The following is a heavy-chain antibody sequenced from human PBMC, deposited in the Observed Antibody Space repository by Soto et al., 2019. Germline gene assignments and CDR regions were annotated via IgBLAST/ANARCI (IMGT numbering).Heavy chain of an antibody. Sequence: QVQLVQSGAEVRKPGSSVKVSCKASGGTFSRHAISWVRQAPGQGLEWMGGIIPMFGTANHAQKFQGRVTIIADESTSTAYMELSSLRSEDTAIYYCARGWGYDSSDYYDAYWGQGTVVIVSS. CDR3: ARGWGYDSSDYYDAY. V-gene: IGHV1-69*01. CDR2: IIPMFGTA. CDR1: GGTFSRHA. J-gene: IGHJ4*02. D-gene: IGHD3-22*01.